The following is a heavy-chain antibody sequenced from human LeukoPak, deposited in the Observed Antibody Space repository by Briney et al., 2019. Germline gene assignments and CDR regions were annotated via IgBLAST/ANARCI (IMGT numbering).Heavy chain of an antibody. D-gene: IGHD1-26*01. V-gene: IGHV3-48*03. CDR2: ISSSGSTI. J-gene: IGHJ3*02. Sequence: GGSLRLSCAASGFTFSSYEMNWVRQAPGKGLEWVSYISSSGSTIYYADSVKGRFTISRDNSRNTLYLQMNSLRAEDTAVYYCARGGSYLSAFDIWGQGTMVTVSS. CDR3: ARGGSYLSAFDI. CDR1: GFTFSSYE.